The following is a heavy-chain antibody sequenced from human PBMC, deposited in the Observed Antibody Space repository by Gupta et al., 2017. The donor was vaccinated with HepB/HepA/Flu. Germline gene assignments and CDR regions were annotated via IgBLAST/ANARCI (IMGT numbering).Heavy chain of an antibody. J-gene: IGHJ4*02. V-gene: IGHV4-39*01. CDR3: ARGAGEAYDCWSGYYFDY. D-gene: IGHD3-3*01. CDR2: IYYSGST. CDR1: GGSIRSSSYY. Sequence: QLQLQESGPGLVKPSETLSLTCTVSGGSIRSSSYYWGWIRQPPGKGLEWIGSIYYSGSTYYNPSLKSRVTISVDTSKNQFSLKLSSVTAADTAVYYCARGAGEAYDCWSGYYFDYWGQGTLVTVSS.